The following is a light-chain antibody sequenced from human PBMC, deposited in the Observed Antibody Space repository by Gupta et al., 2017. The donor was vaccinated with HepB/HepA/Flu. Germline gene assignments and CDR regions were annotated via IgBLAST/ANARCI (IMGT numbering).Light chain of an antibody. J-gene: IGKJ4*01. Sequence: DVVLTQSQLSLPVPLGQPASISCRSSQSLVFSDGNTFLHWFQQRPGQSPRRLLYQVSKRDSGVPERFSGSGSGTDFTRRISRVEAEDVAIYYCVQGTHWPTFGGGTKVEIK. CDR2: QVS. CDR1: QSLVFSDGNTF. CDR3: VQGTHWPT. V-gene: IGKV2-30*01.